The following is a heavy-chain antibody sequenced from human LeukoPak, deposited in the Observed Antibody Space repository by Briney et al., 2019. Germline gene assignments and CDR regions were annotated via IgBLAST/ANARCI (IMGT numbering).Heavy chain of an antibody. CDR3: ARHNSDYYGSGSYPNFDY. Sequence: SENLSLTCTVSGGSISSSSYYWGWIRQPPGKGLEWIGSIYYSGSTYYNPSLKSRVTISVDTSKNQFSLKLSSVTAADTAVYYRARHNSDYYGSGSYPNFDYWGQGTLVTVSS. CDR2: IYYSGST. D-gene: IGHD3-10*01. CDR1: GGSISSSSYY. J-gene: IGHJ4*02. V-gene: IGHV4-39*01.